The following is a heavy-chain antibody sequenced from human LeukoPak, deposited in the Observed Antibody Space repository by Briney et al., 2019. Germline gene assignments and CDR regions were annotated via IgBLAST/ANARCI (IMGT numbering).Heavy chain of an antibody. J-gene: IGHJ4*02. CDR2: IYYSGST. V-gene: IGHV4-59*01. CDR1: GGSISSYY. D-gene: IGHD3-22*01. Sequence: SSETLSLTCTVSGGSISSYYWSWIRQPPGKGLEWIGYIYYSGSTNYNPSLKSRVTISVDTSKNQFSLKLSSVTAADTAVYYCARAPTRVVVMDHWGQGTLVTVSS. CDR3: ARAPTRVVVMDH.